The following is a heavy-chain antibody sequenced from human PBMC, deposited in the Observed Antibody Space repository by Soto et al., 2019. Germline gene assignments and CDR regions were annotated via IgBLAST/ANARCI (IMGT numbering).Heavy chain of an antibody. Sequence: EVQLVESGGGLVQPGGSLRLSCAASGLTFSIYSMNWVRQAPGKGLEWVSYINNSSSRIYYADSVKGRFTISRDNAKNSVYLQMNSLRDEDTAVYYCASDSSAFDHWGQGALVTVSS. CDR2: INNSSSRI. J-gene: IGHJ4*02. CDR1: GLTFSIYS. CDR3: ASDSSAFDH. D-gene: IGHD3-10*01. V-gene: IGHV3-48*02.